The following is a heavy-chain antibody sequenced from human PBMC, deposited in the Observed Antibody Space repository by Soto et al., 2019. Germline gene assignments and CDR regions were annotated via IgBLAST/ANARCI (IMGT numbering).Heavy chain of an antibody. CDR1: GYSFTSYW. J-gene: IGHJ3*02. V-gene: IGHV5-51*01. Sequence: GESLKISCKGSGYSFTSYWIVWVRQMPGKGLXWMXXIXXGXSXXXYXXSFQGQVTISADKSISTAYLQWRSLKASDTAMYYCARRHVLLDAFDIWGQGTRVTVSS. CDR3: ARRHVLLDAFDI. D-gene: IGHD3-10*01. CDR2: IXXGXSXX.